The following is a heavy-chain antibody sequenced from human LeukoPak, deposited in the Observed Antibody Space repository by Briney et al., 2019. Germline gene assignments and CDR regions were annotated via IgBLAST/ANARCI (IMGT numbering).Heavy chain of an antibody. Sequence: AGGSLRLSCAASGFTFSSYSMSWVRQAPGKGLEWVSAISGSGGSTYYADSVKGRFTISRDNSKNTLYLQMNSLRAEDTAVYYCARAYWGGDCYISGSLFHYFDYWGQGTLVTVSS. CDR1: GFTFSSYS. D-gene: IGHD2-21*01. J-gene: IGHJ4*02. CDR3: ARAYWGGDCYISGSLFHYFDY. V-gene: IGHV3-23*01. CDR2: ISGSGGST.